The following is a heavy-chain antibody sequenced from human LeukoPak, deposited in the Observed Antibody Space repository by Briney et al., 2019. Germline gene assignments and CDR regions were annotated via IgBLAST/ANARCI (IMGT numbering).Heavy chain of an antibody. CDR3: ARHVGGGRWRFDY. Sequence: PSETLSLGCTVYGGSVSSDSHYWAWIRQPPGKGLEWIGSIFYSGCTYYTPSLKSGVTMSVDTAQNHCSLRLTSVTAADTAVYYCARHVGGGRWRFDYWGQRTQVTVSS. CDR1: GGSVSSDSHY. V-gene: IGHV4-39*01. J-gene: IGHJ4*02. CDR2: IFYSGCT. D-gene: IGHD2-15*01.